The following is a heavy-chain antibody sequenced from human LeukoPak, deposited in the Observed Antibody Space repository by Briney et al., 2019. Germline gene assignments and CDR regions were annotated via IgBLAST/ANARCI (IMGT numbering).Heavy chain of an antibody. Sequence: SETLSLTCTVSGGSVSSGDYYWSWIRQPPGKGLEWIGYIYYSGSTYYNPSLKSRVTISVDTSKNQFSLKLSSVTAADTAVYYCARDNGYSSSWYGKYYYYGMDVWGQGTTVTVSS. CDR2: IYYSGST. CDR1: GGSVSSGDYY. V-gene: IGHV4-30-4*01. CDR3: ARDNGYSSSWYGKYYYYGMDV. D-gene: IGHD6-13*01. J-gene: IGHJ6*02.